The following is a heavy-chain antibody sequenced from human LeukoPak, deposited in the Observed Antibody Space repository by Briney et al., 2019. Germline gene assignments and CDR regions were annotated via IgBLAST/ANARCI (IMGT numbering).Heavy chain of an antibody. V-gene: IGHV4-38-2*02. CDR2: IYYSGST. D-gene: IGHD3-10*01. CDR3: ARPGYYGSENFYYDAFDI. CDR1: GYSISSGYY. J-gene: IGHJ3*02. Sequence: SETLSLTCTVSGYSISSGYYWGWIRQPPGKGLEWIGSIYYSGSTYYNPSLKSRVTISVDTSKNQFSLKLTSVTAADTAVYYCARPGYYGSENFYYDAFDIWGQGTMVTVSS.